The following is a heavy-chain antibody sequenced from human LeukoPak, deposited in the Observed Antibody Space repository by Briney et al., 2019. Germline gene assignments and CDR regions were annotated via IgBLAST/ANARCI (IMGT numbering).Heavy chain of an antibody. CDR2: IIPIFGTA. V-gene: IGHV1-69*06. CDR3: AAGLPIYYYYYYMDV. Sequence: SVKVSCKASGGTFSSYAISWVRHAPGQGLEWMGRIIPIFGTANYAQKFQGRVTITADKSTSTAYMELSSLRSEDTAVYYCAAGLPIYYYYYYMDVWGKGTTVTVSS. CDR1: GGTFSSYA. J-gene: IGHJ6*03.